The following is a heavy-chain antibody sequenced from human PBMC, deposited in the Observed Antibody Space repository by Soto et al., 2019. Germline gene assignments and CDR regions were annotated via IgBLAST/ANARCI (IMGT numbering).Heavy chain of an antibody. V-gene: IGHV3-30*03. J-gene: IGHJ5*02. CDR1: GYTFSNYG. D-gene: IGHD2-2*01. CDR3: ATFLRSLGYCSSTSFSES. Sequence: GGSLRLSCVASGYTFSNYGMHWVRQAPGKGPEWVAVISFDGTNKYYADSVKGRFTISRDNSKNTLYLQMNSLRAEDTAVYYCATFLRSLGYCSSTSFSESWGQETLVTVS. CDR2: ISFDGTNK.